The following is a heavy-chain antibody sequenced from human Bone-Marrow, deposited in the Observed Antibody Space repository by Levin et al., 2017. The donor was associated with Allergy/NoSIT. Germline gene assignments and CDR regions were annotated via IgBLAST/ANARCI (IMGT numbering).Heavy chain of an antibody. J-gene: IGHJ5*02. CDR3: AREVGRISGTYA. CDR2: IDPTDSST. Sequence: KVSCQASGYTFTSYGISWVRQMPGKGLEWMGRIDPTDSSTSYSPSFQGHVTISVDKSLSTAYLQWSSLKASDTAMYYCAREVGRISGTYAWGQGTLVTFSS. D-gene: IGHD3-10*01. V-gene: IGHV5-10-1*01. CDR1: GYTFTSYG.